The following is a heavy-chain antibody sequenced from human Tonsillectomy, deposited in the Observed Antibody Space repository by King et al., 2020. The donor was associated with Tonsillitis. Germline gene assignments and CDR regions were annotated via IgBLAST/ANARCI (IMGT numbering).Heavy chain of an antibody. Sequence: QLVQSGAEVKKPGSSVKVSCKASGGTFSSYGISWVRQAPGQGLEWMGRIIPILVTANYAQKFQGRLTITADKSTSTAYMDLSRLRSEDTAVYFCAREYSSSWSGWLDPWGQGTVVTVSS. J-gene: IGHJ5*02. CDR3: AREYSSSWSGWLDP. CDR1: GGTFSSYG. V-gene: IGHV1-69*09. CDR2: IIPILVTA. D-gene: IGHD6-13*01.